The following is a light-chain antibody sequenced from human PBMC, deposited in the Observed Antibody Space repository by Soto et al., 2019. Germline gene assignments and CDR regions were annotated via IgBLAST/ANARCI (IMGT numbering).Light chain of an antibody. CDR3: HHYKDFSWT. V-gene: IGKV1-5*03. Sequence: DIQMTQSPSTLSASVGDSVTITCRASQTINNYLAWYQQTPGKAPNLLIYKAYSLQNGVPSRFSGSGSGTEFTLTISSLQPEDFATDYCHHYKDFSWTFGQWTKVEIK. CDR1: QTINNY. CDR2: KAY. J-gene: IGKJ1*01.